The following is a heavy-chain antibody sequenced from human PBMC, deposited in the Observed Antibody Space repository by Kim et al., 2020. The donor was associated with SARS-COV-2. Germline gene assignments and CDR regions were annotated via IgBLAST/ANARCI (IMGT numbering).Heavy chain of an antibody. CDR3: ARDSTSRIARSYDFWSGYQDY. CDR2: IWYDGSNK. Sequence: GGSLRLSCAASGFTFSSYGMHWVRQAPGKGLEWVAVIWYDGSNKYYADSVKGRFTISRDNSKNTLYLQMNSLRAEDTAVYYCARDSTSRIARSYDFWSGYQDYWGQGTLVTVSS. CDR1: GFTFSSYG. D-gene: IGHD3-3*01. J-gene: IGHJ4*02. V-gene: IGHV3-33*01.